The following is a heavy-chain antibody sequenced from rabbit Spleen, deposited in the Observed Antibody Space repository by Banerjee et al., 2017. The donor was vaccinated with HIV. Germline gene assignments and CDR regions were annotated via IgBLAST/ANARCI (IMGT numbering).Heavy chain of an antibody. CDR3: ARNNAGVDGYDYLAL. J-gene: IGHJ4*01. V-gene: IGHV1S43*01. D-gene: IGHD6-1*01. Sequence: QEQLVESGGGLVKPEGSLKLSCTASGFSFSNKAVMCWVRQAPGKGLEWIGCIYTGSGTWYASWVNGRFTITSSTSLNTVDLKMTSLTAADTATYFCARNNAGVDGYDYLALWGQGTLVTVS. CDR2: IYTGSGT. CDR1: GFSFSNKAV.